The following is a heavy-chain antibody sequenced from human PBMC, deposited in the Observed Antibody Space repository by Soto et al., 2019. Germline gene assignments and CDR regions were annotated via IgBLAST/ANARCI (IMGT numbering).Heavy chain of an antibody. CDR3: ARGRGSSSWYTHFDY. V-gene: IGHV1-69*13. J-gene: IGHJ4*02. D-gene: IGHD6-13*01. CDR1: GGTFSSYA. Sequence: VASVKVSCKASGGTFSSYAISWVRQAPGQGLEWMGGIIPIFGTANYAQKFQGRVTITADESTSTAYMELSSLRSEDTAVYYCARGRGSSSWYTHFDYWGQGTLVTVSS. CDR2: IIPIFGTA.